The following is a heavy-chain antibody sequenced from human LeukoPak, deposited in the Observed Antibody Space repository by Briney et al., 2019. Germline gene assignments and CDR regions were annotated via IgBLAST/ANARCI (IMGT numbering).Heavy chain of an antibody. CDR2: IQTSGST. J-gene: IGHJ4*02. V-gene: IGHV4-4*07. CDR1: GVSIRSYS. CDR3: AKTPLLWFGESPDSYFDY. D-gene: IGHD3-10*01. Sequence: ASETLSLTCSVSGVSIRSYSWSWIRQPSGKGLEWIGRIQTSGSTNYNPSLRSRVTMSVDTSKNQFSLKLSSVTAEDTAVYYCAKTPLLWFGESPDSYFDYWGQGTLVTVSS.